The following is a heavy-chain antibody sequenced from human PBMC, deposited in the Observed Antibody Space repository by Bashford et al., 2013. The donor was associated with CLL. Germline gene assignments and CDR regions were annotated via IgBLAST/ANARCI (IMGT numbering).Heavy chain of an antibody. J-gene: IGHJ4*02. D-gene: IGHD3-22*01. Sequence: ETLSLTCTVSGGSISSYWMHWVRQAPGKGLVWVSRINSDGSSTSYADSVKGRFTISRDNAKNTLYLQMNSLRAEDTAVYYCARGYYYDSSGYFPIDYWGQGTLVTVSS. V-gene: IGHV3-74*01. CDR3: ARGYYYDSSGYFPIDY. CDR1: GGSISSYW. CDR2: INSDGSST.